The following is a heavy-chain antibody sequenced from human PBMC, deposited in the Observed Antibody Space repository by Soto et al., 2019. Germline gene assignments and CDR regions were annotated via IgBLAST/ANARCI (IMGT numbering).Heavy chain of an antibody. D-gene: IGHD3-22*01. CDR2: ISYDGSNK. J-gene: IGHJ4*02. CDR1: GFTFSSYG. CDR3: AKDGDYDSSGYSDY. Sequence: GGSLRLSCAASGFTFSSYGMHWVRQAPGKGLEWVAVISYDGSNKYYADSVKGRFTISRDNSKNTLYLQMNSLRAEDTAVYYCAKDGDYDSSGYSDYWGQGTLVTVSS. V-gene: IGHV3-30*18.